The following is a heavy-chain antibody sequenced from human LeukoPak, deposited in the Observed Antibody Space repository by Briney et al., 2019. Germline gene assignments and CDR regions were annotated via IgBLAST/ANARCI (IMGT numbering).Heavy chain of an antibody. J-gene: IGHJ5*02. Sequence: GGSLRLSCAASGFMFSNYWMNWVRQAPGKGLEWVANIKQDGSEKYYVDSVKGRFTISRDNAKNSLYLQMNSLRTEATAVYYCARDQGLNWFDPWGQGTLVTVSS. CDR3: ARDQGLNWFDP. CDR2: IKQDGSEK. V-gene: IGHV3-7*03. CDR1: GFMFSNYW.